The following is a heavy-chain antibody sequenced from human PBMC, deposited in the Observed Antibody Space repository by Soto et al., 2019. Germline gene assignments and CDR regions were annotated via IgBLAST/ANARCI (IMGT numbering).Heavy chain of an antibody. V-gene: IGHV3-30*03. Sequence: GGSLRLSCAASGFTFSSYGMHWVRQAPGKGLEWVAVISYDGSNKYYADSVKGRFTISRDNSKNTLYLQMNSLRAEDTAVYYCARDVSLRYYDFWSGPPKDGMDVWGQGTTVTVS. D-gene: IGHD3-3*01. CDR2: ISYDGSNK. CDR1: GFTFSSYG. CDR3: ARDVSLRYYDFWSGPPKDGMDV. J-gene: IGHJ6*02.